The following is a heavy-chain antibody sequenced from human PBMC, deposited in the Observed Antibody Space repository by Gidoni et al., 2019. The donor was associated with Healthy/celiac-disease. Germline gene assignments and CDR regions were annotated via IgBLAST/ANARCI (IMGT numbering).Heavy chain of an antibody. V-gene: IGHV3-30*18. Sequence: QVHLVQSGGGVVPPGMSLRLSCAASGFAFISYGMHCVRQAPGKVLEWVAIISDDGSNKYYADAVKGRFTISRDNSKNTLYLQMKSLRAEDTAVYYCAKSPAPYDILTGYFYYWGQGTLVTVSS. CDR3: AKSPAPYDILTGYFYY. J-gene: IGHJ4*02. CDR2: ISDDGSNK. D-gene: IGHD3-9*01. CDR1: GFAFISYG.